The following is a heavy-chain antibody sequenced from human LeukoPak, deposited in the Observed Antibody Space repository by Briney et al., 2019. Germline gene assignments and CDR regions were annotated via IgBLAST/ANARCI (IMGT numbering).Heavy chain of an antibody. CDR1: GITLSNYG. Sequence: GGSLRLSCAVSGITLSNYGMSWVRQAPGKGLEWVAGISDSGGRTNYAGSVKGRFTISRDNPKNTLYLQMNSLRAEDTAVYFCAKRGVVIRVILVGFHKEANYFDSWGQGVLVTVSS. CDR3: AKRGVVIRVILVGFHKEANYFDS. CDR2: ISDSGGRT. D-gene: IGHD3-22*01. V-gene: IGHV3-23*01. J-gene: IGHJ4*02.